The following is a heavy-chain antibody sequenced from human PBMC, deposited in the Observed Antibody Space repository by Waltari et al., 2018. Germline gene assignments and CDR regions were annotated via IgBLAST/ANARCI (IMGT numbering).Heavy chain of an antibody. CDR3: ARDSRGAFAGGMGV. V-gene: IGHV3-30-3*01. CDR1: AFTFSSYF. D-gene: IGHD3-3*02. CDR2: IAKDGSKK. Sequence: QVQLVESGGGVVKPGRSLRLSCAASAFTFSSYFMHWVRQEPGKGGVLGGVIAKDGSKKYSADSVRGRFTLSRDSSKNMVYLQMSRLRGEESAQYFCARDSRGAFAGGMGVWGQGTTVTVSS. J-gene: IGHJ6*02.